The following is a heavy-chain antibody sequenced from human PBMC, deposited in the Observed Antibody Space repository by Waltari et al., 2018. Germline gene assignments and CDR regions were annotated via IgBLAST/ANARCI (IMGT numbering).Heavy chain of an antibody. CDR2: IYYSGRT. CDR1: GGSISSSSYY. Sequence: QLQLQESGPGLVKPSETLSLTCTVSGGSISSSSYYWGWIRQPPGKGLEWIGSIYYSGRTYYNPSLKSRVTISVDTSKNQFSLKLSSVTAADTAVYYCARRRGAPNYYYYMDVWGKGTTVTVSS. CDR3: ARRRGAPNYYYYMDV. V-gene: IGHV4-39*01. J-gene: IGHJ6*03.